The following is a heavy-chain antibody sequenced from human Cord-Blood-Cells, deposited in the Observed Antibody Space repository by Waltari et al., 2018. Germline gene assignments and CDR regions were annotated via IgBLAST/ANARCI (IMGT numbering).Heavy chain of an antibody. CDR3: ARAQGYDFWSGYYYYGMDV. Sequence: QVQLVQSGAEVKKPGSSVKVSCKASGGTFSSYAISWLRPPPGQGLEWMGGIIPIFGTANYAQKFQGRVTITADESTSTAYMELSSLRSEDTAVYYCARAQGYDFWSGYYYYGMDVWGQGTTVTVSS. D-gene: IGHD3-3*01. CDR2: IIPIFGTA. J-gene: IGHJ6*02. V-gene: IGHV1-69*01. CDR1: GGTFSSYA.